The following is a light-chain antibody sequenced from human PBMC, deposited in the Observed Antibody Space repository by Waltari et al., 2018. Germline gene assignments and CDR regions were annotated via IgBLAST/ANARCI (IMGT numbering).Light chain of an antibody. CDR3: QNYDRVPWT. V-gene: IGKV1-27*01. CDR1: QDISNS. Sequence: DIQMTQSPSSLSASVGDRLPISCRASQDISNSLAWYQQLPGKVPKLLISASSALQSGVPSRFSGSGSGSDFTLTINNLQTEDFATYYCQNYDRVPWTFGPGTKVDVK. CDR2: ASS. J-gene: IGKJ1*01.